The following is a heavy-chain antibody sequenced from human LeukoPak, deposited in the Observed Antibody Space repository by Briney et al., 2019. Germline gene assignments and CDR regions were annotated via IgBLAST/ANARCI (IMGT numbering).Heavy chain of an antibody. Sequence: SETLSLTCAVSGNSISNTYYWGWIRQPPGKELEWIGSIYNSGSTHYNPSLKSRVTISVDMSKNQFSLKLNSVTAADTAVYYCARNSSGNYFDYWGQGTLVTVSS. V-gene: IGHV4-38-2*01. J-gene: IGHJ4*02. CDR3: ARNSSGNYFDY. D-gene: IGHD1-26*01. CDR1: GNSISNTYY. CDR2: IYNSGST.